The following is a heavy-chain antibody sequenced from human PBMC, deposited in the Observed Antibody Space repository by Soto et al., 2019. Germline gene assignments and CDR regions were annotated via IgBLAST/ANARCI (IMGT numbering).Heavy chain of an antibody. CDR3: AKDNDNNWFDP. Sequence: GGSLSRSCAASGCTFSSYAMSWVRQAPGKGLEWVSAISGSGGSTYYADSVKGRFTISRDNSKNTLYLQMNSLRAEDTAVYYCAKDNDNNWFDPWGQGTLVTVSS. D-gene: IGHD1-1*01. V-gene: IGHV3-23*01. CDR2: ISGSGGST. CDR1: GCTFSSYA. J-gene: IGHJ5*02.